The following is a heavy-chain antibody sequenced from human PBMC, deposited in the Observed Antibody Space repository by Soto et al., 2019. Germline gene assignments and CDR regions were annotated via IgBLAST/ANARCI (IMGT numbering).Heavy chain of an antibody. J-gene: IGHJ2*01. Sequence: QVQLVQSGAEVKKPGSSVKVSCKASGGTFSSYAISWVRQAPGQGLEWMGGIIPIFRTANYTQKFQGRVTITADESTSTDYMELGSLRSEDTAVYYCARDYPDFLTGYSSPNWYFDLCGRGTLVTVSS. V-gene: IGHV1-69*01. CDR2: IIPIFRTA. CDR3: ARDYPDFLTGYSSPNWYFDL. CDR1: GGTFSSYA. D-gene: IGHD3-9*01.